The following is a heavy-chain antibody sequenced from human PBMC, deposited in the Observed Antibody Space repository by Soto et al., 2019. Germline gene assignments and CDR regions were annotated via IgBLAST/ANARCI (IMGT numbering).Heavy chain of an antibody. CDR3: ARDRGPSSGYYPYWFDP. D-gene: IGHD3-22*01. CDR2: IIPIFGTA. CDR1: GGTFSSYA. Sequence: QVQLVQSGAEVKKPGSSVKVSCKASGGTFSSYAITWVRQAPGQGLEWMGGIIPIFGTANYAQKFQARVRMTADXSXRXXYRELSSVRSEDTAVDYCARDRGPSSGYYPYWFDPWGQGTLVTVSS. J-gene: IGHJ5*02. V-gene: IGHV1-69*12.